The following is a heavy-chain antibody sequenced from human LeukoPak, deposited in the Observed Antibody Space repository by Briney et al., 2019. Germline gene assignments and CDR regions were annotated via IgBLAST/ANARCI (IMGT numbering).Heavy chain of an antibody. CDR3: ATRAAYYYDSSAPLEIDY. Sequence: GASVKVSCKASGGTFSSYATSWVRQAPGQGLEWMGRIISILGIANYAQKFQGRVTITADKSTSTAYMELSSLRSEDTAVYYCATRAAYYYDSSAPLEIDYWGQGTLVTVSS. J-gene: IGHJ4*02. CDR1: GGTFSSYA. V-gene: IGHV1-69*04. D-gene: IGHD3-22*01. CDR2: IISILGIA.